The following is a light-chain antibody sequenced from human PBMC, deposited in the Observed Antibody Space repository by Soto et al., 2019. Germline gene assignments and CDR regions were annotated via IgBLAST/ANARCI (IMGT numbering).Light chain of an antibody. CDR1: QSVLYSSNNKNY. J-gene: IGKJ1*01. CDR3: QQYSITPPT. CDR2: WAS. V-gene: IGKV4-1*01. Sequence: DIVMTQSPDSLAVSLGERATINCKSSQSVLYSSNNKNYLAWYQQKPGQPPKLLIYWASTRESGVPDRFSGSGSGTDFTLTISSLQAEEVAVYYCQQYSITPPTFGQGTKVEIK.